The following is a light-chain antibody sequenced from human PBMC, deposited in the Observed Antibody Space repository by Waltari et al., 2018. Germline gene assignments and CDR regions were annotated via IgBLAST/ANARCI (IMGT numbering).Light chain of an antibody. V-gene: IGKV1-5*03. J-gene: IGKJ1*01. CDR2: EAS. CDR1: QSVSNW. Sequence: DIQMTQSPSTLSASVGDKVTITCRASQSVSNWLAWYQPKPGKAPKLLIYEASTLDSGVPSRFSGTGSETEFTLTITSLQPDDFGSYYCQQYNFLSVSFGQGTKVEVK. CDR3: QQYNFLSVS.